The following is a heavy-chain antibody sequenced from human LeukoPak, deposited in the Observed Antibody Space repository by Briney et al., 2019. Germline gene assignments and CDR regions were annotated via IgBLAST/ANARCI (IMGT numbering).Heavy chain of an antibody. CDR3: ARAHNWKYGSFNF. D-gene: IGHD1-7*01. CDR1: GFTFSSYG. J-gene: IGHJ4*02. CDR2: IRYDGSNK. Sequence: GGSLRLSCAASGFTFSSYGMHWVRQAPGKGLEWVAFIRYDGSNKYYADSVKGRFTISRDNAKNSLYLQMNSLRAEDTAVYYCARAHNWKYGSFNFWGQGTLVTVSS. V-gene: IGHV3-30*02.